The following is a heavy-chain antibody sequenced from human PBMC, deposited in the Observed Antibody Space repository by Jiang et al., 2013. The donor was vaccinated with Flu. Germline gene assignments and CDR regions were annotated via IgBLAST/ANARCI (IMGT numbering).Heavy chain of an antibody. J-gene: IGHJ4*02. D-gene: IGHD3-10*01. V-gene: IGHV6-1*01. CDR1: GDSVSSNSAA. CDR2: TYYRSKWYN. CDR3: ARDKEGYYYGSGSYYHPYYFDY. Sequence: TSQTLSLTCAISGDSVSSNSAAWNWIRQSPSRGLEWLGRTYYRSKWYNDYAVSVKSRITINPDTSKNQFSLQLNSVTPEDTAVYYCARDKEGYYYGSGSYYHPYYFDYWGQGTLVTVS.